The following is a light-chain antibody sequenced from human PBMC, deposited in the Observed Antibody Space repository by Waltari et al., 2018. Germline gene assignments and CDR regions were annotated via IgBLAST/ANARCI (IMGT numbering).Light chain of an antibody. J-gene: IGKJ1*01. CDR2: DGS. CDR3: QKYVSLPAT. V-gene: IGKV3-20*01. CDR1: QSVSRS. Sequence: EIVLTQSPGTLSLSPGERATLSCRASQSVSRSLAWYQQKHGQAPRLLIYDGSTRATGIPDRFSGSGSGTDFSLTISRLEPEDFAVYYCQKYVSLPATFGQGTKVEIK.